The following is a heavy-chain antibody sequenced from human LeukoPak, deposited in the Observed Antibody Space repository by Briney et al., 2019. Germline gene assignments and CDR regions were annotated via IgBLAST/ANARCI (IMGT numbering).Heavy chain of an antibody. J-gene: IGHJ6*03. CDR2: IYYSGST. D-gene: IGHD6-13*01. Sequence: SETLSLTCTVSGGSISSSSYYWGWIRQPPGKGLEWIGSIYYSGSTYYNPSLKSRVTISVDTSKNQFSLKLSSVTAADTAVYYRARLPHHSNYYYYMDVWGKGTTVTISS. CDR1: GGSISSSSYY. CDR3: ARLPHHSNYYYYMDV. V-gene: IGHV4-39*01.